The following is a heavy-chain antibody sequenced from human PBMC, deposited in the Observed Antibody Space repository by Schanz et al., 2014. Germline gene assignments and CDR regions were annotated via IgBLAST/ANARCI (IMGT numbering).Heavy chain of an antibody. CDR1: GFTFSSYG. Sequence: QVQLVESGGGVVQPGRSLRLSCVASGFTFSSYGMHWVRQAPGKGLEWVAVIWYDENNKYYADSVKGRFTMSRDNSKNTLYLQMNSLRAEDTSVYFCARVRRRIATPSTPSFRNYYYYAMDVWGQGTTVTVSS. D-gene: IGHD6-13*01. V-gene: IGHV3-33*01. CDR2: IWYDENNK. J-gene: IGHJ6*02. CDR3: ARVRRRIATPSTPSFRNYYYYAMDV.